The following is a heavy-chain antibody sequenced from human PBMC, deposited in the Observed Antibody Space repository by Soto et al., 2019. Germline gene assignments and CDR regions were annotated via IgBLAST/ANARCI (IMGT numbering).Heavy chain of an antibody. CDR1: GFTLSTNA. CDR2: IGGSGGST. CDR3: AKDATLFPYSSSWPYFDY. Sequence: GGSLRPSCPPSGFTLSTNARSWVPQPPGKGLGWVSAIGGSGGSTCYADSVKGRFTISRDNSKNTLYLQMNSLRAEDTAVYYCAKDATLFPYSSSWPYFDYWGQGTLVTVSS. J-gene: IGHJ4*02. V-gene: IGHV3-23*01. D-gene: IGHD6-13*01.